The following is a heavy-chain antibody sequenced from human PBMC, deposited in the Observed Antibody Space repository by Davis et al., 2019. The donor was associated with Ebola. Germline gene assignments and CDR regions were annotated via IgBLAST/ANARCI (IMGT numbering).Heavy chain of an antibody. CDR1: GYTFTSYY. Sequence: SCKASGYTFTSYYMHWVRQAPGKGLEWVAVISYDGSNKYYADSVKGRFTISRDNSKNTLYLQMNSLRAEDTAVYYCAKGDVVNPWGQGTLVTVSS. D-gene: IGHD2-21*01. J-gene: IGHJ5*02. V-gene: IGHV3-30*18. CDR2: ISYDGSNK. CDR3: AKGDVVNP.